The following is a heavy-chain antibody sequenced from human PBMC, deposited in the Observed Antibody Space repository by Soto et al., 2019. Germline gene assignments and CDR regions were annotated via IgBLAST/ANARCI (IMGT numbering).Heavy chain of an antibody. D-gene: IGHD5-12*01. CDR1: GYTFTKYW. V-gene: IGHV5-51*01. Sequence: PGESLKISCQASGYTFTKYWVGWVRQMPGKGLEWMGIIYPDDSDTRYSPSFQGHVTISADKSISTAYLQWSSLKASDSATYYCAGCDMVAGHGFFDYWGEGPQVTDSS. CDR2: IYPDDSDT. J-gene: IGHJ4*02. CDR3: AGCDMVAGHGFFDY.